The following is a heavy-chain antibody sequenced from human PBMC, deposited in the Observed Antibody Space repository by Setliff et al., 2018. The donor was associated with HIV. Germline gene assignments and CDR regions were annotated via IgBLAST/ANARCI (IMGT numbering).Heavy chain of an antibody. CDR2: IKQDGSEK. Sequence: PGGSLRLSCEASGFTFSTYWMSWVRQAPGKGLEWVANIKQDGSEKNYMDSVKGRFTISRDNAKNSLYQQMNSLRVEDTAVYYCATDCAVVGGTGSLDSWGQGTLVTVSS. CDR3: ATDCAVVGGTGSLDS. D-gene: IGHD2-21*01. CDR1: GFTFSTYW. J-gene: IGHJ4*02. V-gene: IGHV3-7*05.